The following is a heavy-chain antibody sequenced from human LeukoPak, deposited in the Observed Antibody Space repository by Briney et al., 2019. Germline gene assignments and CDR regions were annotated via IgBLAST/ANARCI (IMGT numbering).Heavy chain of an antibody. CDR3: ARETSQKGAHYMDV. V-gene: IGHV4-34*01. Sequence: SETLSLTCAVYGGSFSGYYWSWIRQPPGKGLEWIGEINHSGSTNYNPSLKSRVTISVDTSKNQFSLKLSSVNAADTAVYYCARETSQKGAHYMDVWGKGTTITISS. CDR2: INHSGST. D-gene: IGHD3-16*01. CDR1: GGSFSGYY. J-gene: IGHJ6*03.